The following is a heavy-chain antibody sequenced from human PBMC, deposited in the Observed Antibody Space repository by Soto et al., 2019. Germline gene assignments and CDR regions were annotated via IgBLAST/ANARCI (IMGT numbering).Heavy chain of an antibody. J-gene: IGHJ2*01. V-gene: IGHV4-59*01. Sequence: SETLSLTCTVSGGFISTYYWTWVRQPPGKGLEWIGYIYYIGNTDYNPSLKSRATITVDTSKNQFFLKLRFFTGADTAGYYCARPGLRRDWYFDLWGRGTLVTVS. CDR3: ARPGLRRDWYFDL. D-gene: IGHD2-15*01. CDR2: IYYIGNT. CDR1: GGFISTYY.